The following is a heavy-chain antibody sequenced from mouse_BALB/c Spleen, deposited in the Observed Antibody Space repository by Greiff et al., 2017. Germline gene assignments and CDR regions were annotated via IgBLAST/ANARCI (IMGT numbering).Heavy chain of an antibody. D-gene: IGHD2-4*01. Sequence: EVMLVESGGGLVQPGGSRKLSCAASGFTFSSFGMHWVRQAPEKGLEWVAYISSGSSTIYYADTVKGRFTISRDNPKNTLFLQMTSLRSEDMAMYYCARDIGITTGYYFDYWGQGTTLTVSS. CDR2: ISSGSSTI. V-gene: IGHV5-17*02. J-gene: IGHJ2*01. CDR3: ARDIGITTGYYFDY. CDR1: GFTFSSFG.